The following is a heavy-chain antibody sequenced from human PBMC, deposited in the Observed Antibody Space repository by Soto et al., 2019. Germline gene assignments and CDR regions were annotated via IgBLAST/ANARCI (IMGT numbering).Heavy chain of an antibody. CDR3: ARGGGAGVDC. V-gene: IGHV4-31*03. CDR2: IYYRGDS. Sequence: QVQLQESGPGLVKPSQTLSLTCTVSGGSISSRTSYWSWIRQHPGKGLEWIGYIYYRGDSFYNPSLKSRLAIPIDTSETPVPLKLTSVTAADRAVYFCARGGGAGVDCWGQGTLVTVAS. J-gene: IGHJ4*02. CDR1: GGSISSRTSY. D-gene: IGHD6-19*01.